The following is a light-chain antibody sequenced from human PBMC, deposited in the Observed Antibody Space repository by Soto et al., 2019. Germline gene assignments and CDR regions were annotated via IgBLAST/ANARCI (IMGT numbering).Light chain of an antibody. CDR2: GNS. CDR3: QSYDSSLSGYV. V-gene: IGLV1-40*01. J-gene: IGLJ1*01. Sequence: QSVLTQPPSVSGAPGQRVTISCTGSSSNIGAGYDVHWYQQLPGTAPKLIIFGNSNRPSGVPDRFSGSKSGTSASLAISGLQAADEADYYCQSYDSSLSGYVFGTGTKLTVL. CDR1: SSNIGAGYD.